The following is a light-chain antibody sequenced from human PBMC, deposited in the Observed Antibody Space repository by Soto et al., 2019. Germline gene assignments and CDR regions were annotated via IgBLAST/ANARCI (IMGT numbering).Light chain of an antibody. V-gene: IGKV3-20*01. J-gene: IGKJ4*01. CDR1: QSVSSIY. CDR3: QQYDSSALT. CDR2: GAS. Sequence: DIVLTQSPCTLSLSAGETATVSCRASQSVSSIYLDWYQQKPGQAPRLLIYGASSRPTGIPDRFSGSGSGTDFTLTISRLEPEDFAVYYCQQYDSSALTFGGGTKVEIK.